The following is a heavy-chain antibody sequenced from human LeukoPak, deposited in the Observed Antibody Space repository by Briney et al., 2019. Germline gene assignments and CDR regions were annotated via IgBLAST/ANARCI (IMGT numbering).Heavy chain of an antibody. CDR3: AKDISAGWAGFDY. CDR1: GFTFDDYA. CDR2: ISWNSGSI. V-gene: IGHV3-9*01. D-gene: IGHD6-19*01. J-gene: IGHJ4*02. Sequence: GGSLRLSCAASGFTFDDYAMHWVRQAPGKGLEWVSGISWNSGSIGYADSVKGRFTIPRDNAKNSLYMQMNSLRAEDTALYYCAKDISAGWAGFDYWGQGTLVTVSS.